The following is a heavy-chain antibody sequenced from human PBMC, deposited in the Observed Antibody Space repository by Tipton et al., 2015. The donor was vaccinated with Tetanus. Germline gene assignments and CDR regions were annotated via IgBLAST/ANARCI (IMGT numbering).Heavy chain of an antibody. D-gene: IGHD6-13*01. V-gene: IGHV4-39*07. CDR1: GGSISSGGYY. Sequence: LRLSCSVSGGSISSGGYYWTWIRQPPGKGLEWIGEVDDSGSTNYSPSLKSRVTISLDTSKNEFSLTLSSATAADTAVYYCARGTWLYTSTYHRHWLDPWGQGTLVTVSS. J-gene: IGHJ5*02. CDR3: ARGTWLYTSTYHRHWLDP. CDR2: VDDSGST.